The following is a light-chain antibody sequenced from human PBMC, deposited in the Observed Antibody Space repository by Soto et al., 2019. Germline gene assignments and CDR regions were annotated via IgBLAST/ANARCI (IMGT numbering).Light chain of an antibody. J-gene: IGKJ3*01. Sequence: EIVLTQSPATLSLSPGERATLSCRASQSVSNYLAWYQQKPGQAPRLLIYDAANRATGIPARFSGSGSGTDFTLTISSLEPEDFAVYYCQQRSNWPLFTFGPGTKVDIK. CDR1: QSVSNY. CDR2: DAA. CDR3: QQRSNWPLFT. V-gene: IGKV3-11*01.